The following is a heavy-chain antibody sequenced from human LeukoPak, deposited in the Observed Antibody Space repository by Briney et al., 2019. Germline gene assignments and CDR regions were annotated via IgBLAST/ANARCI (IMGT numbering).Heavy chain of an antibody. J-gene: IGHJ4*02. CDR1: GFTFSSYA. CDR2: ISGSGGST. D-gene: IGHD3-22*01. Sequence: GGCLRLSCAASGFTFSSYAMSWVRQAPGKGLEWVSAISGSGGSTYYADSVKGRFTISRDNSKNTLYLQMNSLRAEDTAVYYCVNHETNYYDSSGYVDYWGQGTLVTVTS. V-gene: IGHV3-23*01. CDR3: VNHETNYYDSSGYVDY.